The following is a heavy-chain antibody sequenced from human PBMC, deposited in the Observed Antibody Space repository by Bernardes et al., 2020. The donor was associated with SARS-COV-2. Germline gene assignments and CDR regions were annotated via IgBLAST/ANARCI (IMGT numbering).Heavy chain of an antibody. D-gene: IGHD3-22*01. Sequence: ASVKVSCKASGYTFTGYYIHWVRQAPGQGLAWMGWINPNSGGTIYAQKFQGRVTMTRDTSISTAYMELSRLSSDDTAMYYCALPPSNYDRYGMDVWGQGTTVTVSS. J-gene: IGHJ6*02. CDR2: INPNSGGT. V-gene: IGHV1-2*02. CDR1: GYTFTGYY. CDR3: ALPPSNYDRYGMDV.